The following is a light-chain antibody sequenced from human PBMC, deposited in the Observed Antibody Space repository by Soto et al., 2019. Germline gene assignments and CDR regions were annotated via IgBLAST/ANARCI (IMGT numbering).Light chain of an antibody. V-gene: IGLV2-14*01. CDR3: SSYTSSSTPYV. J-gene: IGLJ1*01. CDR1: SGDVGGYNY. Sequence: QSALTQPASVSGSPGQPITIPCTGTSGDVGGYNYVSWYQQHPGKAPKLLIYGVSNRPSGVSNRFSGSKSGNTASLTISGLQAEDEADYYCSSYTSSSTPYVFGTGTKVTVL. CDR2: GVS.